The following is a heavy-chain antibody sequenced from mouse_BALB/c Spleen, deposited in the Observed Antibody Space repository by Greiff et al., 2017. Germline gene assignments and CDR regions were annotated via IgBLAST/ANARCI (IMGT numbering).Heavy chain of an antibody. CDR1: GISITTGNYR. Sequence: VQLQESGPGLVKPSQTVSLTCTVTGISITTGNYRWSWIRQFPGNKLEWIGYIYYSGTITYNPSLTSRTTITRDTSKNQFFLEMNSLTAEDTATYYCARDRNGKDYAMDYWGQGTSVTVSS. CDR3: ARDRNGKDYAMDY. CDR2: IYYSGTI. D-gene: IGHD2-1*01. V-gene: IGHV3-5*02. J-gene: IGHJ4*01.